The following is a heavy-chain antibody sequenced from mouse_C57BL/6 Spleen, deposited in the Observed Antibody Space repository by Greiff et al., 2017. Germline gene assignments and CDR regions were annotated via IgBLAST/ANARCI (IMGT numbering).Heavy chain of an antibody. CDR3: ANGESRDY. CDR1: GFTFSSYG. V-gene: IGHV5-6*01. J-gene: IGHJ2*01. Sequence: EVQLVESGGDLVKPGGSLKLSCAASGFTFSSYGMSWVRQTPDKRLEWVATISSGGSYTYYPDSVKGRFTISRDNAKNTLYLQMSSLKSEDTAMYYCANGESRDYWGQGTTLTVSS. CDR2: ISSGGSYT.